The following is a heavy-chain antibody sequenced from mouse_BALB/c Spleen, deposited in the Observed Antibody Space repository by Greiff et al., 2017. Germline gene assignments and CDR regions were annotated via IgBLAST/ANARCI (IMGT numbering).Heavy chain of an antibody. Sequence: DVKLVESGGGLVKPGGSLKLSCAASGFTFSSYAMSWVRQTPEKRLEWVASISSGGSTYYPDSVKGRFTISRDNARNILYLQMSSLRSEDTAMYYCARGSLPLYAMDYWGQGTSVTVSS. CDR3: ARGSLPLYAMDY. V-gene: IGHV5-6-5*01. D-gene: IGHD5-5*01. CDR1: GFTFSSYA. CDR2: ISSGGST. J-gene: IGHJ4*01.